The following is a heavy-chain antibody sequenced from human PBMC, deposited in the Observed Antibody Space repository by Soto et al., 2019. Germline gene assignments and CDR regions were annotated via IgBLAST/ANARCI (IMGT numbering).Heavy chain of an antibody. J-gene: IGHJ6*02. CDR2: ISYDGSNK. CDR1: GFTFSSYG. CDR3: ATPGTLIGSSRFLGMDV. V-gene: IGHV3-30*03. D-gene: IGHD6-13*01. Sequence: PGGSLRLSCAASGFTFSSYGMHWVRQAPGKGLEWVAVISYDGSNKYYADSVKGRFTISRDNSKNTLYLQMNSLRAEDTAVYYCATPGTLIGSSRFLGMDVWGQGTTVIVSS.